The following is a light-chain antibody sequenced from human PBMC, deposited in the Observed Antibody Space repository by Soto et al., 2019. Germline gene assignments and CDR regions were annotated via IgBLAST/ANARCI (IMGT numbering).Light chain of an antibody. Sequence: DIQMTQSPSTLSAYVGDRVTITCRASQDIDTWLAWYQQKPGKAPKLLIHRASSLQSGVPSRFSGSGSGTELTLTNSSLQPGDFATYYCQQYSTYPYTFGQGTKLEIK. CDR1: QDIDTW. V-gene: IGKV1-5*03. CDR3: QQYSTYPYT. J-gene: IGKJ2*01. CDR2: RAS.